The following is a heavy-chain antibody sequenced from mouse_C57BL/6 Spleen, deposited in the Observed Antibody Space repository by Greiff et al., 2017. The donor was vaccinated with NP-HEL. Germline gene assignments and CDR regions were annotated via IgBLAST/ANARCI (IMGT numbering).Heavy chain of an antibody. D-gene: IGHD2-4*01. J-gene: IGHJ1*03. CDR2: IYPRSGNT. Sequence: VQLQQSGAELARPGASVKLSCKASGYTFTSYGISWVKQRTGQGLEWIGEIYPRSGNTYYNEKFKGKATLTADKSSSTAYMELRSLTSDDSAVYFCAREDYTRGYFDVWGTGTTVTVSS. CDR3: AREDYTRGYFDV. V-gene: IGHV1-81*01. CDR1: GYTFTSYG.